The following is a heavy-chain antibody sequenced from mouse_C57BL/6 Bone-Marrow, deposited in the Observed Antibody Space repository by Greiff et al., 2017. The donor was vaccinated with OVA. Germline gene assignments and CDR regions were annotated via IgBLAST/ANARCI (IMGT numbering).Heavy chain of an antibody. CDR1: GFTFSSYA. J-gene: IGHJ3*01. D-gene: IGHD1-1*01. Sequence: EVQVVESGGGLVKPGGSLKLSCAASGFTFSSYAMSWVRQTPEKRLEWVATISDGGSYTYYPDNVKGRFTISRDNAKNTLCLQMSHLKSEDTSMYYCAIDPGSSPYWGQGTLVTVSA. CDR2: ISDGGSYT. CDR3: AIDPGSSPY. V-gene: IGHV5-4*01.